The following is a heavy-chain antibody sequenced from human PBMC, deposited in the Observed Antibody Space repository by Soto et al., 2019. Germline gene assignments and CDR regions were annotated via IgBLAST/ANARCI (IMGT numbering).Heavy chain of an antibody. CDR3: AHRFDWYYFNY. CDR2: IYWDDDK. CDR1: GFSLRTSEVG. D-gene: IGHD3-9*01. Sequence: QITLTESGPTLVKPTQTLTLTCTFSGFSLRTSEVGVGWIRQPPGKALEWLALIYWDDDKRYSPSLKSRLTIPKDTSKNQVVLKMTHMDPADTATYYCAHRFDWYYFNYWGRGTVVTVSS. J-gene: IGHJ4*02. V-gene: IGHV2-5*02.